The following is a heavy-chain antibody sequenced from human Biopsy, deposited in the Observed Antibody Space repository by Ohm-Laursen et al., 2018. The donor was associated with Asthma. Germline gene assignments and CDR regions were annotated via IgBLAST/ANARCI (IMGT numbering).Heavy chain of an antibody. CDR1: GGTFNTYV. J-gene: IGHJ4*02. CDR3: ARKAGSCISRTCYALDF. CDR2: INSVFGTT. V-gene: IGHV1-69*13. Sequence: SVKVSCKSLGGTFNTYVIGWVRQAPGQGREWMGGINSVFGTTTYPQKFQDIVTITADDSTSTVFMELSSLRAEDTAVYYCARKAGSCISRTCYALDFWGQGTLVTVSS. D-gene: IGHD2-2*01.